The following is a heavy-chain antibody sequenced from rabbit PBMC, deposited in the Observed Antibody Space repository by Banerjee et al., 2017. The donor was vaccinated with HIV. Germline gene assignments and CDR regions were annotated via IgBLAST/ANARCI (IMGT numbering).Heavy chain of an antibody. CDR2: IYTGSGHT. D-gene: IGHD4-1*01. Sequence: QEQLEESGGGLVTPGGTLTLTCTASGFTISSYHMGWVRQAPGKGLEWIGEIYTGSGHTYYASWAKGRFTISKTSSTTVTLQMTSLTAADTATYFCAREDYTSGWGAVLWGQGTLFTVS. V-gene: IGHV1S45*01. CDR1: GFTISSYH. J-gene: IGHJ3*01. CDR3: AREDYTSGWGAVL.